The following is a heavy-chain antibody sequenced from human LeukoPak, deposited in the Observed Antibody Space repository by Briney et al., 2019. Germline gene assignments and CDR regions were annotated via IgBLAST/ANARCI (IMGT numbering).Heavy chain of an antibody. D-gene: IGHD2-15*01. CDR1: GYTSSSYG. V-gene: IGHV1-18*01. Sequence: ASVKVSFKASGYTSSSYGISWGRPAPGQGVEWVGYISAYNGNTNYSQKVQGRIPMTTDTSTSTAYMEMRSLRSDDTAVYYCARDCSGSSCYWIHWGQGTLVTVSS. CDR2: ISAYNGNT. J-gene: IGHJ4*02. CDR3: ARDCSGSSCYWIH.